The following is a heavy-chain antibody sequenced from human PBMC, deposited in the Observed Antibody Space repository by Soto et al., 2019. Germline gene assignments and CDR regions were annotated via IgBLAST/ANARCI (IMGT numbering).Heavy chain of an antibody. CDR3: ATPPMATITYYYGMDV. Sequence: QVQLVQSGAEVKKPGSSVKVSCKASGGTFSSYAISWVRQAPGQGLEWRGGIIPIFGTANYAQKFQGRVTLTADETTSTSYMELRSLRSEDTAVYYCATPPMATITYYYGMDVWGQGTTVTVSS. CDR1: GGTFSSYA. V-gene: IGHV1-69*12. CDR2: IIPIFGTA. J-gene: IGHJ6*02. D-gene: IGHD5-12*01.